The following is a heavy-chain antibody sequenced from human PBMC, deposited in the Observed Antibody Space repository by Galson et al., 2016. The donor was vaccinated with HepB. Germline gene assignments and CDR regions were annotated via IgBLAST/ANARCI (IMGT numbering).Heavy chain of an antibody. CDR2: VSYDGDNK. Sequence: SLRLSCAASGFTFSSYAMHWVRQAPGKGLEWVAVVSYDGDNKYYADSVKGRFTISRDNSKNTLYLQMNSLRAEDTAVYFCARDPAPYYGSVSYLDYFDYWGQGTMVTVSS. CDR1: GFTFSSYA. CDR3: ARDPAPYYGSVSYLDYFDY. D-gene: IGHD3-10*01. V-gene: IGHV3-30-3*01. J-gene: IGHJ4*03.